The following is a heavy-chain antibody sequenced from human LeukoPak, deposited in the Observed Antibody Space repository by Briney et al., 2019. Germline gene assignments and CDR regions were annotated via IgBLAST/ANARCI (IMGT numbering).Heavy chain of an antibody. D-gene: IGHD6-25*01. CDR1: GFTFSGRW. CDR2: IKPGGSEK. Sequence: PGGSLRLSCAASGFTFSGRWMSWVRQAPGKGLEWVANIKPGGSEKNYVDSVKGRFTISRDNAKSSLYLQMNSLRVEDTAVYYCARDPSAGSESWGQGTLVTVSS. CDR3: ARDPSAGSES. V-gene: IGHV3-7*01. J-gene: IGHJ4*02.